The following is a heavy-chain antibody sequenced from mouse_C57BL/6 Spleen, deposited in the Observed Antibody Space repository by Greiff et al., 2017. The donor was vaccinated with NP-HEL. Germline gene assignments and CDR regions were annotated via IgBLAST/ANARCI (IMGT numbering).Heavy chain of an antibody. CDR3: ARKVATGYAMDY. CDR2: ISSGSSTI. D-gene: IGHD1-1*01. J-gene: IGHJ4*01. CDR1: GFTFSDYG. Sequence: DVKLVESGGGLVKPGGSLKLSCAASGFTFSDYGMHWVRQASEKGLEWVAYISSGSSTIYYADTVKGRFTISRDNAKNTLFLQMTSLRSEDTAMYYCARKVATGYAMDYWGQGTSGTVSS. V-gene: IGHV5-17*01.